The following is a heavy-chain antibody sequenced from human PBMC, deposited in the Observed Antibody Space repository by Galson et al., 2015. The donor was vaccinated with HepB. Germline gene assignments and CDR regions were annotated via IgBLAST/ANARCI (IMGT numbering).Heavy chain of an antibody. CDR1: GFTFSSYS. CDR3: ARVGSSYSSGLMGGYFDY. CDR2: ISSSSSYI. Sequence: SLRLSCAASGFTFSSYSMNWVRQAPGKGLEWVSSISSSSSYIYYTDSVKGRFTISRDNAKNSLYLQMNSLRAEDTAVYYCARVGSSYSSGLMGGYFDYWGQGTLVTVSS. J-gene: IGHJ4*02. D-gene: IGHD6-19*01. V-gene: IGHV3-21*01.